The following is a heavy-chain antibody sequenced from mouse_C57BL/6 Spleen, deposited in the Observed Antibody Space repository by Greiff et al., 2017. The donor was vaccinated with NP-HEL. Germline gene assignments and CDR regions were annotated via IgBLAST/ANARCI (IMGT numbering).Heavy chain of an antibody. Sequence: QVQLKESGAELVKPGASVKISCKASGYAFSSYWMNWVKQRPGKGLEWIGQIYPGDGDTNYNGKFKGKATLTADKSSSTAYMQLSSLTSEDSAVYFCARGGAQATFAYWGQGTLVTVSA. CDR2: IYPGDGDT. CDR1: GYAFSSYW. V-gene: IGHV1-80*01. CDR3: ARGGAQATFAY. D-gene: IGHD3-2*02. J-gene: IGHJ3*01.